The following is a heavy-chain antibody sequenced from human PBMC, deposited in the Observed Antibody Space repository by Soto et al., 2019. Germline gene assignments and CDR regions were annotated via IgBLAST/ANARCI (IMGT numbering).Heavy chain of an antibody. Sequence: QVQLQQSGPGLVKPSQTLSLTCAISGDSVSSNSAAWNWIRQYPSSGLEWLGRTYYRAKWYNDYAVSVKSRITTNPDTSKNQFSLQLNSVTPEDTAVYYCARDKAAAGNNWFDPWGQGTLVTVSS. CDR3: ARDKAAAGNNWFDP. J-gene: IGHJ5*02. V-gene: IGHV6-1*01. D-gene: IGHD6-13*01. CDR2: TYYRAKWYN. CDR1: GDSVSSNSAA.